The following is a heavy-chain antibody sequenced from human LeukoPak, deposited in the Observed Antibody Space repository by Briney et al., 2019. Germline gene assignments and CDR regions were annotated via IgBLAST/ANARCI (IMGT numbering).Heavy chain of an antibody. Sequence: SETLSLTCTVSGSSISSSSYYWGWIRQPPGKGLEWIGSIYYSGSTYYNPSLKSRVTISVDTSKNQFSLKLSSVTAAGTAVYYCARHQQWLVFDYWGQGTLVTVSS. CDR3: ARHQQWLVFDY. CDR1: GSSISSSSYY. D-gene: IGHD6-19*01. CDR2: IYYSGST. V-gene: IGHV4-39*01. J-gene: IGHJ4*02.